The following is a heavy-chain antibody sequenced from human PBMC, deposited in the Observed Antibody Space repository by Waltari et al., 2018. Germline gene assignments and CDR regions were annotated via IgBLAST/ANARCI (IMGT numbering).Heavy chain of an antibody. CDR2: IYSTGYT. V-gene: IGHV4-4*07. CDR3: ARDRIAVSGSPPLSYNWFDF. D-gene: IGHD6-19*01. CDR1: SDSFKTSY. Sequence: QVHLRESGPGLVKPSETLFLTCNVSSDSFKTSYWAWIRQSAGMRLEWICRIYSTGYTSYNPSLETRVTIAIDTSQNQISLRLTAVTVADTAVYFCARDRIAVSGSPPLSYNWFDFWGQGTRVAVSS. J-gene: IGHJ5*01.